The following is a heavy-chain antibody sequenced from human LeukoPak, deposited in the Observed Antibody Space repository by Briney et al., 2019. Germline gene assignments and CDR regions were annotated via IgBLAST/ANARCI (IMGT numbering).Heavy chain of an antibody. CDR1: GFTFSSYG. V-gene: IGHV3-30*18. J-gene: IGHJ4*02. Sequence: GGSLRLSCAASGFTFSSYGMHWVRQAPGKGLEWVAVISYDGSNKYYADPVKGRFTISRDNSKNTLYLQMNSLRAEDTAVYYCAKRGSGYYPYYFDYWGQGTLVTVSS. CDR2: ISYDGSNK. D-gene: IGHD3-22*01. CDR3: AKRGSGYYPYYFDY.